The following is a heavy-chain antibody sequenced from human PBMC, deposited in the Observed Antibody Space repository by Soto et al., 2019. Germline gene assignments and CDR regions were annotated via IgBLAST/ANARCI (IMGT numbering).Heavy chain of an antibody. Sequence: VGSLRLSCAASGVTCINYGFHWVRQASGKGLEWVGRIRSKANSYATAYAASVKGRFTISRDDSKNTAYLQMNSLKTEDTAVYYCTRHRFDDYIWGSYRYQDNFDYWGQGTLVTVSS. J-gene: IGHJ4*02. D-gene: IGHD3-16*02. CDR1: GVTCINYG. V-gene: IGHV3-73*01. CDR2: IRSKANSYAT. CDR3: TRHRFDDYIWGSYRYQDNFDY.